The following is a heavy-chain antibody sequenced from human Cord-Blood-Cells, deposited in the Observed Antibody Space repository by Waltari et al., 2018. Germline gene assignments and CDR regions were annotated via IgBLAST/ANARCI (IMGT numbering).Heavy chain of an antibody. CDR1: GGSFSGYY. V-gene: IGHV4-34*01. CDR3: AGSHYSNYYFDY. D-gene: IGHD4-4*01. J-gene: IGHJ4*02. CDR2: INHSGST. Sequence: QVQLQQWGAGLLKPSETLSLTCAVYGGSFSGYYWSWIRQPPGKGLEWIGEINHSGSTNDNPSLKSRVTISVDTSKNQFSLKLGSVTAADTAVYYCAGSHYSNYYFDYWGQGTLVTVSS.